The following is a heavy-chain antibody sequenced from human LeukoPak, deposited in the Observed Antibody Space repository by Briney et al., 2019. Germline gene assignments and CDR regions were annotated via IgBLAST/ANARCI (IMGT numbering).Heavy chain of an antibody. D-gene: IGHD6-13*01. CDR1: GYTFTNYG. CDR2: ISGYNGNT. J-gene: IGHJ4*02. CDR3: ARDAPYSSSWHVPFDY. Sequence: VASVKVSCKTSGYTFTNYGISWVRQAPGQGLEWMGWISGYNGNTNYAQNLQGRVTMTTDTSTSTAYMELRSLTSDDTALYYCARDAPYSSSWHVPFDYWGQGTLVTVSS. V-gene: IGHV1-18*01.